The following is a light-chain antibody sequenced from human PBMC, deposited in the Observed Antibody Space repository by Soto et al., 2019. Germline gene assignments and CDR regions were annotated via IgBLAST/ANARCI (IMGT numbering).Light chain of an antibody. CDR2: EVS. V-gene: IGLV2-14*01. Sequence: QSVLTQPASVSGSPGQSITISCTGTSSDVGGYNYVSWYQQHPGKAPKLMIYEVSNRPSGVSNRFSGSKSGNTASLTISGLQADDEAAYYCSSYTSSSTQFGGGTKLTVL. CDR1: SSDVGGYNY. J-gene: IGLJ2*01. CDR3: SSYTSSSTQ.